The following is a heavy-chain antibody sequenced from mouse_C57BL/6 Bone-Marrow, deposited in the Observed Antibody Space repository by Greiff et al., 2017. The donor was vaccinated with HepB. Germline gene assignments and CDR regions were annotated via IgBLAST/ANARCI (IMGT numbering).Heavy chain of an antibody. CDR2: IDPENGAT. CDR3: TTASIYTGFAY. V-gene: IGHV14-4*01. J-gene: IGHJ3*01. CDR1: GFNIKDDY. D-gene: IGHD6-1*01. Sequence: VQLKQSGAELVRPGASVKLSCTASGFNIKDDYMHWVKQRPEQGLEWIGWIDPENGATQYASKFQGKATITAHTSSNTAYLQPSSLTSEDTAFYYCTTASIYTGFAYWGQGTLVTVSA.